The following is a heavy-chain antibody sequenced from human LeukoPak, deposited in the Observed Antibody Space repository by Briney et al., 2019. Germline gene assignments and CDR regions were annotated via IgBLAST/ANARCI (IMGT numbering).Heavy chain of an antibody. Sequence: PGGSLRLSCAASGFSFSGHWMHWARQLPGKGLVWVSRISPTGSTTSYADSVKGRFTISRDNSKNTLYLQMNSLRAEDTATYYCARGNNNVWYQFDSWGQGSLVTVSS. CDR1: GFSFSGHW. V-gene: IGHV3-74*01. D-gene: IGHD5/OR15-5a*01. CDR3: ARGNNNVWYQFDS. J-gene: IGHJ4*02. CDR2: ISPTGSTT.